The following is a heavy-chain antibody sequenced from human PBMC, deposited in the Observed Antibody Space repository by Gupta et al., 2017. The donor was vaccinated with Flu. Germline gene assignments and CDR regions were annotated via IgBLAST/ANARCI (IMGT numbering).Heavy chain of an antibody. Sequence: EAQLVESGGGLAPPGRSLRLSCAASGFSFDDYAMHWVRQPPGKGLEWVAGITWNSAFMGLADSVKGRFTISRDDAKKFLYLQMNSLRPEDTALYYCVKDMGPNIGPAMDVWGQGIAVTVS. J-gene: IGHJ6*02. CDR2: ITWNSAFM. CDR3: VKDMGPNIGPAMDV. V-gene: IGHV3-9*01. CDR1: GFSFDDYA. D-gene: IGHD2-8*01.